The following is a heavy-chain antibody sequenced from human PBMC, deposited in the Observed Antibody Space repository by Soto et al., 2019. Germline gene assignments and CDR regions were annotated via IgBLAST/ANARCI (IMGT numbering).Heavy chain of an antibody. CDR2: ISYDGSNK. CDR1: GFTFSSYA. D-gene: IGHD1-26*01. Sequence: GGSLRLSCAASGFTFSSYAMHWVRQAPGKGLEWVAVISYDGSNKYYADSVKGRFTISRDNSKNTLYLQRNSMRAEDTAVYYCARLAGATARSPTDYWGQGTLVTVSS. CDR3: ARLAGATARSPTDY. V-gene: IGHV3-30*04. J-gene: IGHJ4*02.